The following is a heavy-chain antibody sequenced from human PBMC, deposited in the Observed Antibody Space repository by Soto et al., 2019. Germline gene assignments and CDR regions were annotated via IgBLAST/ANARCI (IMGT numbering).Heavy chain of an antibody. CDR3: ARSKAYYYGMDV. V-gene: IGHV3-66*01. CDR2: IYSGGST. CDR1: GFTVSTSQ. J-gene: IGHJ6*02. Sequence: GGSLRLSCAASGFTVSTSQMTWVRQAPGKGLEWVSVIYSGGSTYYADSVKGRFTISRDNSKNTLYLQMNSLRAEDTAVYYCARSKAYYYGMDVWGQGTTVTVSS.